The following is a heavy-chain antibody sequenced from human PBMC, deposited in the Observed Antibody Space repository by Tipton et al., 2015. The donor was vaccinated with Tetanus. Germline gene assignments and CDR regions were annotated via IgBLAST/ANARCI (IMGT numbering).Heavy chain of an antibody. V-gene: IGHV4-31*03. CDR1: SGSINSDDRY. CDR3: ARDGGNYFYYGMNV. CDR2: IYSPGTT. Sequence: TLSLTCTVSSGSINSDDRYWTWIRQPPGKGLEWIGYIYSPGTTSYAPSLRGRATISFDSVKNHFSLSLSSVTAADTAMYYCARDGGNYFYYGMNVWGQGAAVTVSS. J-gene: IGHJ6*02.